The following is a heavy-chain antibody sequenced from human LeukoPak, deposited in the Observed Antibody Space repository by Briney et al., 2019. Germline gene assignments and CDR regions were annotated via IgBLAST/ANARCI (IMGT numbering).Heavy chain of an antibody. CDR3: VMAERGFYFDY. Sequence: SETLSLTCTVSGGSISSSSYYWGWIRQPPGKGLEWIGSIYYSGSTYHNPSLKSRVTISVDTSKNQFSLKLSSVTAADTAVYYCVMAERGFYFDYWGQGTLVTVSS. CDR2: IYYSGST. J-gene: IGHJ4*02. CDR1: GGSISSSSYY. V-gene: IGHV4-39*01. D-gene: IGHD5-12*01.